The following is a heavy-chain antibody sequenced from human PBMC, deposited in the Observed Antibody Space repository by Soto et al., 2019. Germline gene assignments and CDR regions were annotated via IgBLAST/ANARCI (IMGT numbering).Heavy chain of an antibody. Sequence: SETLSLTCTVSGGSISSGDYYWSWIRQPPGKGLEWIGYIYYSGSTYYNPSLKSRVTISVDTSKNQFSLKLSSVTAADTAVYYCARGSYYHDSSGYYHYWVQGTLVTVSS. J-gene: IGHJ4*02. V-gene: IGHV4-30-4*01. CDR1: GGSISSGDYY. CDR3: ARGSYYHDSSGYYHY. D-gene: IGHD3-22*01. CDR2: IYYSGST.